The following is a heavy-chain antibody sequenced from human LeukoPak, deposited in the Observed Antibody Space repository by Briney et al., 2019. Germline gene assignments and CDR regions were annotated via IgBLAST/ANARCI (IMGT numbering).Heavy chain of an antibody. Sequence: PSETLSLTCTVSGGSISSYYWSWIRQPPGKGLEWIGYIYYTGNSNYNPSLKSRVTISVDTSKNQFSLKLSSVTAADTAVYYCARVYYYGSGSSYYYYYYGMDVWGQGTTVTVSS. CDR3: ARVYYYGSGSSYYYYYYGMDV. D-gene: IGHD3-10*01. CDR2: IYYTGNS. CDR1: GGSISSYY. J-gene: IGHJ6*02. V-gene: IGHV4-59*12.